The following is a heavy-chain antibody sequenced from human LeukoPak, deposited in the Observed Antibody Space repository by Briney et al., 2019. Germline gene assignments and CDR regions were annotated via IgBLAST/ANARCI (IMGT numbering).Heavy chain of an antibody. CDR1: GGSTSSYY. CDR2: IYYSGST. D-gene: IGHD4-17*01. V-gene: IGHV4-59*01. CDR3: ARENGDYADY. J-gene: IGHJ4*02. Sequence: SETLSLTCTVSGGSTSSYYWSWIRQPPGKGLEWIGYIYYSGSTNYNPSLKSRVTISVDTSKNQFSLKLSSVTAADTAVYYCARENGDYADYWGQGTLVTVSS.